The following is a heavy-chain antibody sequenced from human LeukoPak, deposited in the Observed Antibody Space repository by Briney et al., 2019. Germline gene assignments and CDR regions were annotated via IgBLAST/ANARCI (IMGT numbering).Heavy chain of an antibody. V-gene: IGHV3-23*01. CDR1: GFTFSSYA. Sequence: PGGSLRLSCADSGFTFSSYAMSWVRQAPGKGLEWVSVISGSGDSIYYADSVKGRFTISRDNSRNTLYLQMSSLRVEDTAVYYCTQERPYFDPWGQGTLVTVSS. CDR2: ISGSGDSI. J-gene: IGHJ5*02. CDR3: TQERPYFDP.